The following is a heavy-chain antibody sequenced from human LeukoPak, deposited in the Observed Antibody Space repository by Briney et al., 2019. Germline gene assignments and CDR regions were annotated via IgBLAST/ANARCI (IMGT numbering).Heavy chain of an antibody. CDR2: IYTSGST. Sequence: SQTLSLTCTVSGGSISSGSYYWSWIRQPAGKGLEWIGRIYTSGSTNYNPSLKSRDTISVDTSKNQFSLRLSSVTAADTAVYYCARDYSSSWYYFDYWGQGTLVTVSS. V-gene: IGHV4-61*02. CDR3: ARDYSSSWYYFDY. D-gene: IGHD6-13*01. CDR1: GGSISSGSYY. J-gene: IGHJ4*02.